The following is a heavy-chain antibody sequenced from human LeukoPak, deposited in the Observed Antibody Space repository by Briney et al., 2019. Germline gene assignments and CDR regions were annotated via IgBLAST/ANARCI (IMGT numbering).Heavy chain of an antibody. J-gene: IGHJ4*02. CDR1: GYTFTGYY. D-gene: IGHD6-13*01. CDR3: ARGYSSSWYESSRYFDY. Sequence: ASVKVSCKASGYTFTGYYMHWVRQAPGQGLEWMGWINPNSGGTNYAQKFQGRVTMTRDTSISTAYMELSRLRSDDTAVYYCARGYSSSWYESSRYFDYWGQGTLVTVSS. V-gene: IGHV1-2*02. CDR2: INPNSGGT.